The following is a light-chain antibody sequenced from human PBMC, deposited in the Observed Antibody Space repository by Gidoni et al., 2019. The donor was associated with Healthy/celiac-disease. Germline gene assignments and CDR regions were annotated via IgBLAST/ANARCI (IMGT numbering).Light chain of an antibody. CDR1: QSISSW. V-gene: IGKV1-5*01. CDR3: QQYNSSSWT. CDR2: DAS. J-gene: IGKJ1*01. Sequence: DIQMNPSPSTLSASVGDRVTITCRASQSISSWLAWYQQKPGKAPKLLIYDASSLESGVPSRFSGSGSGTEFTLTISSLQPDDFATYYCQQYNSSSWTFGQGTKVEIK.